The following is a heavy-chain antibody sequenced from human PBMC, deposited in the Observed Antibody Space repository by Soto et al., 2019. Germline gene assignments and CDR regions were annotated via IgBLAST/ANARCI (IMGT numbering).Heavy chain of an antibody. J-gene: IGHJ4*02. V-gene: IGHV1-18*01. CDR1: GYSFINYA. Sequence: QVQLVQSGAEVKEPGASVRVSCRASGYSFINYAIFWVRQAPGQGLEWMGWISTSNGDTNYAQKFQGRISITTDTSTSTAYVELRSLSYDDTAVYYCVRDMTGSTGVYWGQGTLVTVSS. CDR2: ISTSNGDT. CDR3: VRDMTGSTGVY. D-gene: IGHD1-1*01.